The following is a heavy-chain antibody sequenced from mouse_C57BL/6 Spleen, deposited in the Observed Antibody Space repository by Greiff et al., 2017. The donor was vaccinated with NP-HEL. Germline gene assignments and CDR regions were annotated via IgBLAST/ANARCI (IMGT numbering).Heavy chain of an antibody. V-gene: IGHV3-6*01. D-gene: IGHD2-3*01. J-gene: IGHJ4*01. CDR1: GYSITSGYY. CDR2: ISYDGSN. CDR3: ARMDGSYAMDY. Sequence: ESGPGLVKPSQSLSLTCSVTGYSITSGYYWNWIRQFPGNKLEWMGYISYDGSNNYNPSLKNRISITRDTSKNQFFLKLNSVTTEDTATYYCARMDGSYAMDYWGQGTSVTVSS.